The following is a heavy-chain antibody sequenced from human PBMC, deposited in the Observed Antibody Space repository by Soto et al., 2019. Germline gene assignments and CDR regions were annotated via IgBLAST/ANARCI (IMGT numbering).Heavy chain of an antibody. V-gene: IGHV3-49*02. CDR2: IRSKAYGGTT. CDR3: TRVTLRWAATH. D-gene: IGHD2-15*01. J-gene: IGHJ3*01. Sequence: PGKGLEWVGFIRSKAYGGTTEYAASVKGRFTISRDDSKSIAHLQMNSLKTEDTAVYYCTRVTLRWAATHWGQGTMVTVSS.